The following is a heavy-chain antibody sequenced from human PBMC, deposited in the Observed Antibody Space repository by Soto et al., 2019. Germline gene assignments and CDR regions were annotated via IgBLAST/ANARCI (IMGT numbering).Heavy chain of an antibody. CDR3: ARDRDGIHYYYYGLDV. J-gene: IGHJ6*02. CDR1: GFTFSNYW. CDR2: IWYDGSNK. V-gene: IGHV3-33*08. D-gene: IGHD3-10*01. Sequence: PGGSLRLSCAVSGFTFSNYWMSWVRQTPGKGLEWVAVIWYDGSNKYYVDSVKGRFTISRDNSKNTLFLQMNSLRAEDTAVYYCARDRDGIHYYYYGLDVWGQGTTVTVSS.